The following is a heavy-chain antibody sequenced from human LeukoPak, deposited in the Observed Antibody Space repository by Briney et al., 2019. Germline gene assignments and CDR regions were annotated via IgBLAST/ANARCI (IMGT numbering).Heavy chain of an antibody. CDR2: ISYDGSNK. V-gene: IGHV3-30*04. D-gene: IGHD5-12*01. CDR3: ARGGRSGYDSGVDYFDY. J-gene: IGHJ4*02. CDR1: GFTFSSYA. Sequence: PGGSLRLSCAASGFTFSSYAMHWVRQAPGKGLEWVAVISYDGSNKYYADSVKGRFTISRDSSKNTLFLQMNSLRAEDMAVYYCARGGRSGYDSGVDYFDYWGQGTLVTVSS.